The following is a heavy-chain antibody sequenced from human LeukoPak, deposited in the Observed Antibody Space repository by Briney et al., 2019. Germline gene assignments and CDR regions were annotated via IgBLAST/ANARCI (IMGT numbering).Heavy chain of an antibody. J-gene: IGHJ4*02. V-gene: IGHV4-30-4*01. D-gene: IGHD5-24*01. CDR3: ARVSRYGDGYNGVPLTFDY. CDR2: IYYSGST. Sequence: SETLSLTCTVSGGSISSGDYYWSWIRQPPGKGLEWIGYIYYSGSTYYNPSLKSRVTISVDTSKNQFSLKLSSVTATDTAVYYCARVSRYGDGYNGVPLTFDYWGQGTLVTVSS. CDR1: GGSISSGDYY.